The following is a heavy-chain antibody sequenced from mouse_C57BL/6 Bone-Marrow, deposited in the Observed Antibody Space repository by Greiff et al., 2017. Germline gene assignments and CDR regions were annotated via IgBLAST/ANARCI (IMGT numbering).Heavy chain of an antibody. Sequence: QVQLQQPGAELVKPGASVKMSCKASGYTFTSYWITWVKQRPGQGLEWIGDIYPGSGSTNYNEKFKSKATMTVDTSSITAYMQLSSLTSEDSAVYYCASPLYWYFDVWGTGTTVTVSS. CDR1: GYTFTSYW. CDR3: ASPLYWYFDV. V-gene: IGHV1-55*01. CDR2: IYPGSGST. J-gene: IGHJ1*03.